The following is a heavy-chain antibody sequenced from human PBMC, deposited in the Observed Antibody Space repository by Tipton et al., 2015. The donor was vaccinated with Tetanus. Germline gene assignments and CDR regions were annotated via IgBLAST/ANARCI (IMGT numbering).Heavy chain of an antibody. D-gene: IGHD6-19*01. J-gene: IGHJ3*01. CDR2: IYHSGGT. CDR3: ARIGWPQQNKPAFDL. V-gene: IGHV4-31*03. Sequence: TLSLTCTVSGGSISSSGYYWSWIRQHTGKGLEWFGYIYHSGGTYYSPSLRSRLTLSVDTSKNQFSLKLSAVTAADTAVYYCARIGWPQQNKPAFDLWGQGTMVTVSP. CDR1: GGSISSSGYY.